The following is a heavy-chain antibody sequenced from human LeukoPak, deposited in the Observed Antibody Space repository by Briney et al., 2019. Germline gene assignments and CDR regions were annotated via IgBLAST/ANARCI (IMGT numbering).Heavy chain of an antibody. Sequence: SETLSLTCTVSGGSVSSGSYYWSWIRQPPGKGPEWIGYIYYSGSTNYNPSLKSRVTISVDTSKNQFSLKLSSVTAADTAVYYCARTNYYGSGSYYNVGFDYWGQGTLVTVSS. D-gene: IGHD3-10*01. CDR1: GGSVSSGSYY. V-gene: IGHV4-61*01. J-gene: IGHJ4*02. CDR2: IYYSGST. CDR3: ARTNYYGSGSYYNVGFDY.